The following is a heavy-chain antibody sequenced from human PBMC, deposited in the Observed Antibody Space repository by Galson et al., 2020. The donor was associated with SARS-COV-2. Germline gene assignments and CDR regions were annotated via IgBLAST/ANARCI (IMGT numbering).Heavy chain of an antibody. CDR3: ARDASWAMFAMDV. Sequence: GGSLRLSCAVSGFTFSSYSMNWVRQAPGKGLEWVSSISSSSDYIYDADSVKGRFTISRDNGKNSLYLQMNSLRAEDTAVYYCARDASWAMFAMDVWGQGTTVTVSS. D-gene: IGHD3-10*02. J-gene: IGHJ6*02. V-gene: IGHV3-21*04. CDR1: GFTFSSYS. CDR2: ISSSSDYI.